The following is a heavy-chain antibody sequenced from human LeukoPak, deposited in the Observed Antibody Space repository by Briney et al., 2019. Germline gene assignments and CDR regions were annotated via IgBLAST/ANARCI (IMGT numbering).Heavy chain of an antibody. Sequence: SETLSLTCTVSGGSISSDSYYWAWIRQPPGRGLEWIASIYYSGSTYYNPSLKSRVTISVDTSRNQFSLKLSSVTAADTAVYYCASLAVAGLSEGYWGQGTLVIVSS. CDR3: ASLAVAGLSEGY. D-gene: IGHD6-19*01. J-gene: IGHJ4*02. V-gene: IGHV4-39*01. CDR2: IYYSGST. CDR1: GGSISSDSYY.